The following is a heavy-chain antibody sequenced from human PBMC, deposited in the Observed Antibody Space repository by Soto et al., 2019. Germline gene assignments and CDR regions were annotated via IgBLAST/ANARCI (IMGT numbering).Heavy chain of an antibody. J-gene: IGHJ4*02. CDR3: ARSAPPIYD. V-gene: IGHV1-3*01. CDR1: GYIFTSYV. Sequence: ASVKVSCKASGYIFTSYVMEWVRQAPGQRLEWMGWINAGNGNTKYSQKFQGRVTITRDTSANTAYMELSSLRSEDTAVYYCARSAPPIYDWGQGTLVTVAS. D-gene: IGHD3-16*01. CDR2: INAGNGNT.